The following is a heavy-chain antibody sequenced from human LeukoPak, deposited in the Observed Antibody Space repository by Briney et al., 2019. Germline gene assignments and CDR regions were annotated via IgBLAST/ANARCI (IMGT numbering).Heavy chain of an antibody. CDR1: GGSISSHY. V-gene: IGHV4-59*11. Sequence: KPSETLSLTCTVSGGSISSHYWNWIRQAPGKGLEWIGHMYYSGTTNYNPSLKSRVTISVDTSKNQFSLKLSSVTAADTAVYYCARAGYCSGGSCYMYYFDYWGQGTLVIVSS. CDR3: ARAGYCSGGSCYMYYFDY. D-gene: IGHD2-15*01. CDR2: MYYSGTT. J-gene: IGHJ4*02.